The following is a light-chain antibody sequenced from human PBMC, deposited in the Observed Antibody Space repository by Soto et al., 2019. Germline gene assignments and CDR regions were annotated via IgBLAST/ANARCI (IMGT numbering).Light chain of an antibody. V-gene: IGLV2-8*01. CDR1: SSDVGAYDY. J-gene: IGLJ2*01. Sequence: QSALTQPPSASGSPGQSVTISCTGTSSDVGAYDYVSWYQQHPGKAPKLMIYDVTTRPSGVPDRFSGSKSGSTASLTVSGLQAEHEADYYCSSYAGSNNLIFGGGTKLTVL. CDR3: SSYAGSNNLI. CDR2: DVT.